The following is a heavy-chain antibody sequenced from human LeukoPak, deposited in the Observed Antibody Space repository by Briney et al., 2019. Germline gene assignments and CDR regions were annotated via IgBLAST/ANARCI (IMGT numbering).Heavy chain of an antibody. Sequence: GGSLRLSCAASGFTFSSYEMSWVRQAPGKGLEWVSYISSSGSTIYYADSVKGRFTISRDNAKNSLYLQMNSLRAEDTAVYYCARGVRYFDRQTNGGAFDIWGQGTMVTVSS. D-gene: IGHD3-9*01. V-gene: IGHV3-48*03. J-gene: IGHJ3*02. CDR2: ISSSGSTI. CDR1: GFTFSSYE. CDR3: ARGVRYFDRQTNGGAFDI.